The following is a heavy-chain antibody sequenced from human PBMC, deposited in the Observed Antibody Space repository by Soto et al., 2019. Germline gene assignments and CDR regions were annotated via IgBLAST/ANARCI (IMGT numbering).Heavy chain of an antibody. V-gene: IGHV1-18*01. Sequence: QVQLVQSGGEVKKPGASVKVSCKASGYTFTSYSISWVRQAPGQGLEWMGWINVYNGNTKYAQKFQGRVTMTTDTSTITVYMELRSLASDDTAVYYWARDGVAVTTGSSGYCGQGTLFTVSS. J-gene: IGHJ4*02. D-gene: IGHD4-4*01. CDR3: ARDGVAVTTGSSGY. CDR1: GYTFTSYS. CDR2: INVYNGNT.